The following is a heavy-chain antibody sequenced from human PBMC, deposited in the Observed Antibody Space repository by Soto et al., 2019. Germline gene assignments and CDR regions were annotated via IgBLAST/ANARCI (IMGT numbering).Heavy chain of an antibody. J-gene: IGHJ3*02. Sequence: ASVKVSCKASGYTFTSYGISWVRQAPGQGLEWMGWTSAYNGNTNYAQKLQGRVTMTTDTSTSTAYMELRSLRSDDTAVYYCARGSLLEWFHAFDIWGQGTMVTVSS. D-gene: IGHD3-3*01. CDR2: TSAYNGNT. CDR1: GYTFTSYG. CDR3: ARGSLLEWFHAFDI. V-gene: IGHV1-18*01.